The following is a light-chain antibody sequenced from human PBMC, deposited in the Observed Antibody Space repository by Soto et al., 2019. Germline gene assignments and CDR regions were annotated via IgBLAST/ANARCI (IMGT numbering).Light chain of an antibody. J-gene: IGLJ1*01. Sequence: QSVLTQPASVSGSPGQSITISCTGTSTTIGGYNVVSWYQHHPGTAPKVIIYEGIKRPSGDSHPFSGSISGRTDSQTISGLEADDAVIYYSCSYVGATTYIFGTGPNVTVL. CDR1: STTIGGYNV. CDR3: CSYVGATTYI. CDR2: EGI. V-gene: IGLV2-23*01.